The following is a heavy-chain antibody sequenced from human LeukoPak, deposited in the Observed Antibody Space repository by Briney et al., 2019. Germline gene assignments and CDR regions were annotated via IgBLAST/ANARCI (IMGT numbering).Heavy chain of an antibody. Sequence: PGGSLRLSCAVSGFTFSNYGMNWVRRAPGKGLEWVSSISSSSSYIYYADSVKGRITISRDNAKNSLYLQMNSLRAEDTAVYYCARGRQDVVVTAADAFDLWGQGTMVTVSS. CDR1: GFTFSNYG. CDR3: ARGRQDVVVTAADAFDL. D-gene: IGHD2-21*02. V-gene: IGHV3-21*01. CDR2: ISSSSSYI. J-gene: IGHJ3*01.